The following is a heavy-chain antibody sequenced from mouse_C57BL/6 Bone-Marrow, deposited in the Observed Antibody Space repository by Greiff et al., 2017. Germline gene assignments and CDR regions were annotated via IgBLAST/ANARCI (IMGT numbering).Heavy chain of an antibody. D-gene: IGHD2-10*01. J-gene: IGHJ3*01. CDR1: GYTFTSYT. Sequence: VQGVESGAELARPGASVKMSCKASGYTFTSYTMHWVKQRPGQGLEWIGYINPSSGYTKYNQKFKDKATLTADKSSSTAYMQLSSLTSEDSAVYYCARGAYYGFAYWGQGTLVTVSA. CDR3: ARGAYYGFAY. CDR2: INPSSGYT. V-gene: IGHV1-4*01.